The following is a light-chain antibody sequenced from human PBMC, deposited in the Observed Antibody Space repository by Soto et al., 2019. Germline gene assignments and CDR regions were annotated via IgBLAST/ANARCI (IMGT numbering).Light chain of an antibody. CDR1: SSDVGGYTY. Sequence: QSALTQPPSAFGSPVPSVTISCTGTSSDVGGYTYVSWYQQHPGKAPKLMIYEASKRPSGLPDRFSGSKSVNTASLIVSGLQAEEEADYYGSSYAGSNNYVFGTGTKVTV. CDR3: SSYAGSNNYV. CDR2: EAS. V-gene: IGLV2-8*01. J-gene: IGLJ1*01.